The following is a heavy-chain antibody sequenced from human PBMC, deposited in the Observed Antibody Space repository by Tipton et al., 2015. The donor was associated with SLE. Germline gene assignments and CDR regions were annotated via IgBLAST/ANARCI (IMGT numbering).Heavy chain of an antibody. V-gene: IGHV1-2*02. D-gene: IGHD3-22*01. CDR2: INPNSGGT. J-gene: IGHJ3*02. CDR1: GYTFTSYY. CDR3: ASGYYDSSGPGAFDI. Sequence: QLVQSGAEVKKPGASVKVSCKASGYTFTSYYMHWVRQAPGQGLEWMGWINPNSGGTNYAHKFQGRVTMTSDTSISTAYMELSRLRSDDTAVYYCASGYYDSSGPGAFDIWGQGTMVTVSS.